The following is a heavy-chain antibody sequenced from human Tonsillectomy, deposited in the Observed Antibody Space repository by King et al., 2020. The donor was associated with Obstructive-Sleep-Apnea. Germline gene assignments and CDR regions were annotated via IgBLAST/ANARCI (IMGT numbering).Heavy chain of an antibody. Sequence: VQLQESGPGLVKPSQTLSLTCTVSGGSISSGGYYWSWIRQHPGTGLEWIGYIYDSGSTDYNPSLKSPVTISVDTSKNQFSLKLSSVTAADTAVYDCARRRGRYGFDPWGQGTLVTVSS. J-gene: IGHJ5*02. CDR3: ARRRGRYGFDP. CDR1: GGSISSGGYY. V-gene: IGHV4-31*01. D-gene: IGHD3-9*01. CDR2: IYDSGST.